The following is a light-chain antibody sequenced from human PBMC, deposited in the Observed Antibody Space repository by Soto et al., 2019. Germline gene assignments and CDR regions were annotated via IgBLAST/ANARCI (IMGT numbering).Light chain of an antibody. CDR1: QSVLYSSNKYH. Sequence: DIVMTQSPDSLAVSLGERATINCKSSQSVLYSSNKYHLAWYQQRPGQPPKSLIFWASTRESGVPDRFSGSGSGTDFTLTISSLQAEDVAVYYCQQYHTTPWTFGQGTKVEIK. CDR2: WAS. CDR3: QQYHTTPWT. J-gene: IGKJ1*01. V-gene: IGKV4-1*01.